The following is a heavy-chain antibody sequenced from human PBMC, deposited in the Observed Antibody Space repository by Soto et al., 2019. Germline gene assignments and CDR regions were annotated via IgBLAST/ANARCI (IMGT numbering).Heavy chain of an antibody. D-gene: IGHD4-17*01. CDR1: GGTFSSYT. V-gene: IGHV1-69*02. J-gene: IGHJ3*02. Sequence: SVKVSCKASGGTFSSYTISWVRQAPGQGLEWMGRIIPILGIANYAQKFQGRVTITADKSTSTAYMELSSLRSEDTAVYYCSATVTTETGAFDIWGQGTMVTVSS. CDR3: SATVTTETGAFDI. CDR2: IIPILGIA.